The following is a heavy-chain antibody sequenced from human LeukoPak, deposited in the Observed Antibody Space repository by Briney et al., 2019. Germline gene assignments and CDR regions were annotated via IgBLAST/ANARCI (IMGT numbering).Heavy chain of an antibody. Sequence: GGSLRLSCAASGFTVSSNYMSWVRQAPGKGLEWVSSISSSSSTIYSPDSVKGRFTISRDNAKNTLYLQMTSLRAEDTAVYYCARDGDYGGLDYWGQGTLVTVSS. CDR1: GFTVSSNY. CDR2: ISSSSSTI. D-gene: IGHD4-23*01. CDR3: ARDGDYGGLDY. V-gene: IGHV3-48*04. J-gene: IGHJ4*02.